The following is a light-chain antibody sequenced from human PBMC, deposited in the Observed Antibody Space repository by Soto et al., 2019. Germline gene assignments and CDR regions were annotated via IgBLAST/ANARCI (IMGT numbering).Light chain of an antibody. CDR3: QQYNSYSAWT. CDR1: QSISSW. J-gene: IGKJ1*01. Sequence: DIQMTQSPSTLSASVGDRVTITCRASQSISSWLAWYQQKPGKAPKLLIYKAASLESGVPSRFSGSGSGTEFTLTISSLQPDDFATYYGQQYNSYSAWTFGQGTKVEI. V-gene: IGKV1-5*03. CDR2: KAA.